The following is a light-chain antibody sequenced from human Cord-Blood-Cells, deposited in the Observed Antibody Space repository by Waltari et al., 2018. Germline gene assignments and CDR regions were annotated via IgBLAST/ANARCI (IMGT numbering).Light chain of an antibody. CDR1: QIVSSY. V-gene: IGKV3-11*01. J-gene: IGKJ1*01. CDR3: QQRSNWPWT. Sequence: EIVLTQSPATLSLSPGDRATLSCRASQIVSSYLPWYQQTPGQATTLLNYDASNRATSIPARFSGSGSGTDFTLTISSLDPEDFAVYYCQQRSNWPWTFGQGTKVEIK. CDR2: DAS.